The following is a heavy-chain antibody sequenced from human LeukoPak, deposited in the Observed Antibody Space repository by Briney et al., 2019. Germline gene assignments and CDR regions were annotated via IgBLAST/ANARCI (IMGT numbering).Heavy chain of an antibody. V-gene: IGHV4-30-2*01. Sequence: SETLSLTCAVSGGSISSGGYSWSWIRQPPGKGLEWIGYIYHSGSTYYNPSLKSRVTISVDRSKNQFSLKLSSVTAADTAVYYCARDRYPEEGMDVWGQGTTVTVSS. CDR3: ARDRYPEEGMDV. CDR1: GGSISSGGYS. CDR2: IYHSGST. J-gene: IGHJ6*02. D-gene: IGHD1-1*01.